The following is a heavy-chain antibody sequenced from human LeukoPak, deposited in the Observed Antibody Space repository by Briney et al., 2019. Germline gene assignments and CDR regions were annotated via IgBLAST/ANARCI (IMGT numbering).Heavy chain of an antibody. CDR2: IWYDGSNK. Sequence: PGGSLRLSCAASGFTFSSYGMHWVRQAPGKGLEWVAVIWYDGSNKYYADSVKGRFTISRDNSKNTLYLQMNSLRAEDTAVYYCARGSMTTVTGCNYWGQGTLVTASS. D-gene: IGHD4-17*01. CDR3: ARGSMTTVTGCNY. CDR1: GFTFSSYG. V-gene: IGHV3-33*01. J-gene: IGHJ4*02.